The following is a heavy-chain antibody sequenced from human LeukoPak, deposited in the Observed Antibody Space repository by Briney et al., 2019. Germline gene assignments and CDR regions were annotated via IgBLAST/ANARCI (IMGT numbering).Heavy chain of an antibody. CDR1: GFTFGDYA. CDR2: IRSKAYGGTT. D-gene: IGHD3-10*01. J-gene: IGHJ4*02. V-gene: IGHV3-49*04. CDR3: TRDNYYGSGSYQY. Sequence: GSLRLSCTASGFTFGDYAMSWVRQAPGKGLEWVGFIRSKAYGGTTEYAASVKGRFTISRDDSKSIAYLQMNSLKTEDTAVYYCTRDNYYGSGSYQYWGQGTLVTVSS.